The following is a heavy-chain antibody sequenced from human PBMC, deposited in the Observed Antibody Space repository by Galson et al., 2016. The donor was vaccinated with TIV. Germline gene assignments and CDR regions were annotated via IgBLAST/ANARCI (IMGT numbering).Heavy chain of an antibody. CDR3: ARHSLWFGELGGFDY. D-gene: IGHD3-10*01. CDR2: INPNTGDT. V-gene: IGHV1-2*06. Sequence: SVKVSCKASGYTFTGYYMDWVRQAPGQGLEWMGRINPNTGDTNYAQTFQGRVTMTRDTSISTAYMELSRLRSDDTAVYYCARHSLWFGELGGFDYWGQGTLVIVSS. CDR1: GYTFTGYY. J-gene: IGHJ4*02.